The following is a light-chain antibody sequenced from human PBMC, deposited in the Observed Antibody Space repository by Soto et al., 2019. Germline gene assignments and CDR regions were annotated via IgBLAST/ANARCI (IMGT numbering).Light chain of an antibody. V-gene: IGKV1-5*01. CDR3: QQYETFSGT. J-gene: IGKJ1*01. CDR2: DAS. CDR1: KSVSGW. Sequence: RVSKSVSGWLAWYQQKPGEAPKLLIYDASALPRGVPSRFSGSGSGTKFTLTIASLQPDDFATYYCQQYETFSGTFGPGTKVDIK.